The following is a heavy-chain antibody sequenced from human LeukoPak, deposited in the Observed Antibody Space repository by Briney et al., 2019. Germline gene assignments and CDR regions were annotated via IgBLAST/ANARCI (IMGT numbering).Heavy chain of an antibody. V-gene: IGHV4-4*07. CDR2: ICSSGST. CDR3: ARDRERAWDY. D-gene: IGHD1-1*01. Sequence: SETLSLTCTVSGGSISGYYWTWIRQPAGRGLEWIGRICSSGSTNYNPSLKSRVIMSVDMSKNQFSLNLTSVTAADTAVYYCARDRERAWDYWGQGTLVTVSS. CDR1: GGSISGYY. J-gene: IGHJ4*02.